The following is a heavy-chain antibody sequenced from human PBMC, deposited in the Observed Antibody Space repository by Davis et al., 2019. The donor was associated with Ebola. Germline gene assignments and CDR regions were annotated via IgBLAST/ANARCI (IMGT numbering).Heavy chain of an antibody. CDR1: GFTFSSDS. CDR2: ISGTSSYI. CDR3: AKDKTMATQYWYFDL. D-gene: IGHD4/OR15-4a*01. Sequence: GGSLRLSCAASGFTFSSDSMNWVRQTPGKGLEWVSSISGTSSYIYYADSLKGRFTISRDNAKNSLYLQMNSLRAEDTALYYCAKDKTMATQYWYFDLWGRGTLVTVSS. V-gene: IGHV3-21*01. J-gene: IGHJ2*01.